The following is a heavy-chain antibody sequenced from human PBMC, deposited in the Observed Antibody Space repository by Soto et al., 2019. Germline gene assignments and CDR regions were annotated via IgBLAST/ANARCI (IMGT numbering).Heavy chain of an antibody. Sequence: GSLRLSCAASRFTFSNYAMSWVRQAPGKGLEWVSAISAGGGSTNYADYVKGRFTISRDNSKNTLYLQMNSLRAEDTVVYYCARDPTYFYDSSGYYDYWGQGTLVTVSS. CDR1: RFTFSNYA. V-gene: IGHV3-23*01. CDR2: ISAGGGST. CDR3: ARDPTYFYDSSGYYDY. D-gene: IGHD3-22*01. J-gene: IGHJ4*02.